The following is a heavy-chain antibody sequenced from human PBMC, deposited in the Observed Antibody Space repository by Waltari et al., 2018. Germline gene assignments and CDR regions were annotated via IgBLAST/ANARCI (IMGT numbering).Heavy chain of an antibody. CDR3: ARVPRGYYYYGMDV. CDR2: IWYDGSKK. CDR1: GFTFSSYG. J-gene: IGHJ6*02. D-gene: IGHD1-26*01. V-gene: IGHV3-33*01. Sequence: QVQLVESGGGVVQPGRSLRLSCAASGFTFSSYGMHWVRQAPGKGREWVAGIWYDGSKKYYADSVKGRFTISRDNSKNTLYLQMNSLRAEDTAVYYCARVPRGYYYYGMDVWGQGTTVTVSS.